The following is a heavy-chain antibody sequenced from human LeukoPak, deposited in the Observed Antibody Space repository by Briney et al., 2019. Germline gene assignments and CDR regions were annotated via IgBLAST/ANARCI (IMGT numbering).Heavy chain of an antibody. CDR1: GFTFGDYG. V-gene: IGHV3-20*04. D-gene: IGHD6-25*01. J-gene: IGHJ4*02. CDR2: INWNGANT. CDR3: ARGGGPFDY. Sequence: GGSLRLSCAASGFTFGDYGMTWVRQAPGKGLEWVSGINWNGANTGYSDSVKGRFTISRDNAKNSLYLQMNSLRAEDTAVYYCARGGGPFDYWGQGTLVTVSS.